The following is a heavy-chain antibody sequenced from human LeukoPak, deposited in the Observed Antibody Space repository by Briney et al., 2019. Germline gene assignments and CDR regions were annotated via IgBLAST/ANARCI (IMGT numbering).Heavy chain of an antibody. V-gene: IGHV3-23*01. D-gene: IGHD6-13*01. CDR2: ISGSGGGT. J-gene: IGHJ6*03. CDR1: GFTFSSYA. CDR3: AKPQGAAAGPRYYYYMDV. Sequence: GGSLRLSCAASGFTFSSYAMSWVRQAPGKGLEWVSAISGSGGGTYYADSVKGRFTISRDNSKNTLYLQMNSLRAEDTAVYYCAKPQGAAAGPRYYYYMDVWGKGTTVTVSS.